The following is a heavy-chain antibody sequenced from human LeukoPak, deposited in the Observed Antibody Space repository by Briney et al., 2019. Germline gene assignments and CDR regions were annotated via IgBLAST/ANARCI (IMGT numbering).Heavy chain of an antibody. CDR3: ASRVVVITRLDY. CDR2: INHSGST. CDR1: GGSFSGYY. J-gene: IGHJ4*02. Sequence: SETLSLTCAVYGGSFSGYYWSWIRQPPGKGLEWIGEINHSGSTNYNPSLKSRVTISVDTSKNQFSLKLSSVTAADTAVYYCASRVVVITRLDYWGQGTLVTVSS. D-gene: IGHD3-22*01. V-gene: IGHV4-34*01.